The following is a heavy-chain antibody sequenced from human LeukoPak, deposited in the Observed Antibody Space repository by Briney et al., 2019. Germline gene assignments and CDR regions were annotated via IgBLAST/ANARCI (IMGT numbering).Heavy chain of an antibody. Sequence: SVKVSCKASGYTFTGYYMHWVRQAPGQGLEWMGWIIPILGIANYAQKFQGRVTITADKSTSTAYMELSSLRSEDTAVYYCARNVEMATIWSDRTFPKVGFSDYWGQGTLVTVSS. CDR3: ARNVEMATIWSDRTFPKVGFSDY. D-gene: IGHD5-24*01. J-gene: IGHJ4*02. CDR2: IIPILGIA. CDR1: GYTFTGYY. V-gene: IGHV1-69*10.